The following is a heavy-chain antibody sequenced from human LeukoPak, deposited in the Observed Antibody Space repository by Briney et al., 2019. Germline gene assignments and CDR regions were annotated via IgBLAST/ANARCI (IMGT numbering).Heavy chain of an antibody. CDR1: GGSFSTYY. Sequence: SETLSLTCTVSGGSFSTYYWSWIRQPPRKGLEWIGDIYYSGSTKYNPSLKSRVTISVNTTKNQFSLKLSSVTAADTAVYYCARSSGWSPSYFYMAVWVKGTTVTVSS. D-gene: IGHD6-19*01. CDR2: IYYSGST. V-gene: IGHV4-59*08. J-gene: IGHJ6*03. CDR3: ARSSGWSPSYFYMAV.